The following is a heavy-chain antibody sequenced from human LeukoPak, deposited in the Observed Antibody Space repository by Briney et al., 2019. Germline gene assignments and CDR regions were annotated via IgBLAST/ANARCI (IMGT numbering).Heavy chain of an antibody. Sequence: ASVKVSCKASGGTFSSYAISWVRQAPGQGLEWMGGIIPIFGTANYAQKFQGRVTITTDESTSTAYMELSSLRSEDTAVYFCARGLVAASAVTIDYWGQGTLVTVSS. D-gene: IGHD2-2*01. CDR3: ARGLVAASAVTIDY. J-gene: IGHJ4*02. CDR2: IIPIFGTA. V-gene: IGHV1-69*05. CDR1: GGTFSSYA.